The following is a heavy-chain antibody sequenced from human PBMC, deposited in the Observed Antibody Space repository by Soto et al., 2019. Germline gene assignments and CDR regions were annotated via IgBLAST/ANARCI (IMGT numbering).Heavy chain of an antibody. CDR3: ATLGGSYD. Sequence: QVQLVQSGAEVKKPGASMKISCKTSGYTFTDYYIHWVRQTPGQGLEWMGLINPSGGSTEYALRFQSRVTVTRDPSTRTVYMDLRSLRSEDTAVYYCATLGGSYDWGQGTLVTVSS. D-gene: IGHD3-16*01. V-gene: IGHV1-46*01. CDR1: GYTFTDYY. CDR2: INPSGGST. J-gene: IGHJ4*02.